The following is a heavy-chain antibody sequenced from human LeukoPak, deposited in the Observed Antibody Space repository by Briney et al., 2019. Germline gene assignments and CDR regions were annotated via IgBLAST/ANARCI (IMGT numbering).Heavy chain of an antibody. CDR3: ARDNTSGYYADY. V-gene: IGHV1-2*02. J-gene: IGHJ4*02. CDR1: GYTFTDNF. Sequence: GASVKVSCKASGYTFTDNFMQWVRQAPGRGLEWMGWINPHTGGTKYVERFQGRVTMTRGTSISTAYMEVRRLKSDDTAVYYCARDNTSGYYADYWGQGTLVTVSS. D-gene: IGHD3-22*01. CDR2: INPHTGGT.